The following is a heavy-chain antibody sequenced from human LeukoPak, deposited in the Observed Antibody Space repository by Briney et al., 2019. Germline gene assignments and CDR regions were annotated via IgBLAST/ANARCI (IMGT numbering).Heavy chain of an antibody. D-gene: IGHD1-26*01. J-gene: IGHJ4*02. V-gene: IGHV1-18*01. CDR3: ARALLSIVGATGFDY. CDR1: GYTFTSYG. CDR2: ISAYNGNT. Sequence: GASVKVSCKASGYTFTSYGISWVRQAPGQGLEWMGWISAYNGNTNYAQKLQGRVTMTTDTSTSTAYMELRSLRSDDTAVYYCARALLSIVGATGFDYWGQGTLVTVSS.